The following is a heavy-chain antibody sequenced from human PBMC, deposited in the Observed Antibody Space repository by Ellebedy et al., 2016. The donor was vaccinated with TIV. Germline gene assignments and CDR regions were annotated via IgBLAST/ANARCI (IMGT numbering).Heavy chain of an antibody. CDR2: ISSSSSYI. CDR1: GFTFSSYS. D-gene: IGHD6-13*01. V-gene: IGHV3-21*01. J-gene: IGHJ4*02. Sequence: PGGSLRLSCAASGFTFSSYSMNWVRQAPGKGLEWVSSISSSSSYIYYADSVKGRFTISRDNAKNSLYLQMNSLRAEDTAVYYCAREPSYSSSWYASSDYWGQGTLVTVSS. CDR3: AREPSYSSSWYASSDY.